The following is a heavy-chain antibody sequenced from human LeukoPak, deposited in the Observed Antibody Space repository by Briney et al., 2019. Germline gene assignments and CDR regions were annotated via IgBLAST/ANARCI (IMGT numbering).Heavy chain of an antibody. V-gene: IGHV3-30*07. CDR3: ARGFRNGPFDC. D-gene: IGHD2-8*01. CDR1: GFTFRSHA. J-gene: IGHJ4*02. CDR2: ISYDGGNT. Sequence: GGSLRLSCAASGFTFRSHAMHWVRQDPGKGLEWVAVISYDGGNTYYVDSVKGRFTISRDNAKNSHFLQMNSLRVEDTAFYYCARGFRNGPFDCWGQGTLVTVSS.